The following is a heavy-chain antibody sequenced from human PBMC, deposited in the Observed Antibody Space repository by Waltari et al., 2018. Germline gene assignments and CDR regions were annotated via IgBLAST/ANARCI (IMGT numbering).Heavy chain of an antibody. D-gene: IGHD4-17*01. J-gene: IGHJ4*02. Sequence: QVQLQQWGAGLLKPSETLSLTCAVYGGSFRGYYWSRIRQPPGKGLEWIGEINHSGSTNYNPSLKSRVTISVDTSKNQFSLKLSSVTAADTAVYYCARGPTVTTLDYWGQGTLVTVSS. CDR3: ARGPTVTTLDY. V-gene: IGHV4-34*01. CDR2: INHSGST. CDR1: GGSFRGYY.